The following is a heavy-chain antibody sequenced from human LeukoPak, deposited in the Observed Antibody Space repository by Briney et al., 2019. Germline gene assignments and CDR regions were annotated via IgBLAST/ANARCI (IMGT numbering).Heavy chain of an antibody. CDR3: ARAYYYDSSGGAYAFDI. CDR2: ISSSGSTI. J-gene: IGHJ3*02. Sequence: PGRSLRLSCAASGFTFSSYEMNWVRQAPGKGLERVSYISSSGSTIYYADSVKGRFTISRYNAKNSLYLQMNSLRAEDTALYHCARAYYYDSSGGAYAFDIWGQGTMVTVSS. CDR1: GFTFSSYE. V-gene: IGHV3-48*03. D-gene: IGHD3-22*01.